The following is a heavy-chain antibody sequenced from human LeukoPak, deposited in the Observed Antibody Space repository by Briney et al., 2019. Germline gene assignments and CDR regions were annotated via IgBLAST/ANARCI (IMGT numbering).Heavy chain of an antibody. CDR1: GFTFSSYG. Sequence: PTGGSLRLSCAASGFTFSSYGMHWVRQAPGKGLEWVAFIRYDGSNKYYADSVKGRFTISRDNSKNTLYLQMNNLRAEDTAVYYCAKDRFYDSSGYYSPFFGYWGQGTLVTVSS. CDR2: IRYDGSNK. D-gene: IGHD3-22*01. J-gene: IGHJ4*02. CDR3: AKDRFYDSSGYYSPFFGY. V-gene: IGHV3-30*02.